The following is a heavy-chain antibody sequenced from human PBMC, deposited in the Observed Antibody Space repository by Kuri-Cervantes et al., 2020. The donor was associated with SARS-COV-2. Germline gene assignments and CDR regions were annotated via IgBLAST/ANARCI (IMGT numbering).Heavy chain of an antibody. CDR3: ARGRGRRRAYYGMDV. D-gene: IGHD5-24*01. J-gene: IGHJ6*02. CDR2: IYHSGST. V-gene: IGHV4-30-2*01. CDR1: GGSISSGGYS. Sequence: LRLSCAVSGGSISSGGYSWSWIRQPPGKGLEWIGYIYHSGSTYYNPSLRSRFTISLDTSKNEFSLKMNSVTAADTAVYYCARGRGRRRAYYGMDVWGQGTTVTVSS.